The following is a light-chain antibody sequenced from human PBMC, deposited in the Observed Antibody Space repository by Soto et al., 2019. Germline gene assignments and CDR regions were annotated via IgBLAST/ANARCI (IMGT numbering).Light chain of an antibody. Sequence: EIVMTQSPATLSVPPGERATLSCRASQSVISYLAWYQHKPGQAPRLLIYDASNRATGIPARFIGSGSGTDFTLTISSLEPEDFAVFYCQQHSNWPITFGQGTRLEIK. CDR2: DAS. CDR1: QSVISY. V-gene: IGKV3-11*01. J-gene: IGKJ5*01. CDR3: QQHSNWPIT.